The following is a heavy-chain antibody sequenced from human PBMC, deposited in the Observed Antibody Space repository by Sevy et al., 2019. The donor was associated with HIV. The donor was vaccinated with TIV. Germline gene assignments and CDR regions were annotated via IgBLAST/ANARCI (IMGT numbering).Heavy chain of an antibody. CDR2: MNPNSGNT. CDR1: GYTFTSYD. D-gene: IGHD3-16*01. Sequence: ASVKVSCKASGYTFTSYDINWGRQATGLGLEWMGWMNPNSGNTGYAQKFQGRVTMTRNTSISTAYMELSSLRSEDTAVYYCARGRYYDYVWGSYPSGPDYWGQGTLVTVSS. J-gene: IGHJ4*02. CDR3: ARGRYYDYVWGSYPSGPDY. V-gene: IGHV1-8*01.